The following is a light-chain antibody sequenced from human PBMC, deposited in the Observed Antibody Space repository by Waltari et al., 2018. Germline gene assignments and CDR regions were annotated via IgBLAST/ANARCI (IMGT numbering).Light chain of an antibody. V-gene: IGLV2-23*02. Sequence: QSALTQPASVSGSPGQSITISCTGTRSDVGSYNLVSWYQQRPGKAPKLMIYEVNKRPSGVSNRFSGSKSGNTASLTISGLRAEDEADYYCCSFAGTTTYYVFGTGTQVTVL. J-gene: IGLJ1*01. CDR3: CSFAGTTTYYV. CDR1: RSDVGSYNL. CDR2: EVN.